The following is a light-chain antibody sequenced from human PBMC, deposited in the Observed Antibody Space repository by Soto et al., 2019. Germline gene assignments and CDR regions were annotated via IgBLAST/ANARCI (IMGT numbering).Light chain of an antibody. CDR1: QTVTSW. CDR2: DAS. V-gene: IGKV1-5*01. Sequence: DIQMTQSPSTLSASVGDRVAISFRASQTVTSWLACYQQKPGKVPKLLIYDASSLESGVPSRFSGRGSGTDFTLTISSLQPDDVATYYCQQYNSHSITFGQGTRLEIK. J-gene: IGKJ5*01. CDR3: QQYNSHSIT.